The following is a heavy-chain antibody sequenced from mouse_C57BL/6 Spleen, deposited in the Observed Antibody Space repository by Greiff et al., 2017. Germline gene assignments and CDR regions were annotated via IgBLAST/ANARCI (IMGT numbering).Heavy chain of an antibody. J-gene: IGHJ2*01. Sequence: QVQLKESGPELVKPGASVKISCKASGYAFSSSWMNWVKQRPGKGLEWIGRIYPGDGDTNYNGKFKGKATLTADKSSSTAYMQLSSLTSEDSAVYFCAREGTTVVEDYFDYWGQGTTLTVSS. CDR1: GYAFSSSW. CDR3: AREGTTVVEDYFDY. V-gene: IGHV1-82*01. CDR2: IYPGDGDT. D-gene: IGHD1-1*01.